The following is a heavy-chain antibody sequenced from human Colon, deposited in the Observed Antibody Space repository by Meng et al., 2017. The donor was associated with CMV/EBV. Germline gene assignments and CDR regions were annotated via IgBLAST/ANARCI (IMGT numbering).Heavy chain of an antibody. CDR2: ISSSSSYI. Sequence: GESLKISCAASGFTFSSYSMNWVRQAPGKGLGWVSSISSSSSYIYYADSVKGRFTISRDNAKNSLYLQMNSLRAEDTAVYYCARGGRIYYYGMDVWGQGTTVTVSS. J-gene: IGHJ6*02. CDR3: ARGGRIYYYGMDV. CDR1: GFTFSSYS. V-gene: IGHV3-21*01.